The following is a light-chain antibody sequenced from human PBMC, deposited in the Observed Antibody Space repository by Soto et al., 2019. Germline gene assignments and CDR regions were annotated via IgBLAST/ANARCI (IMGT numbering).Light chain of an antibody. V-gene: IGKV1D-13*01. Sequence: AIQLTQSPSSLSASVGDRVTVTCRASQGISSTLAWYQQKPGRAPKLLISDASNLEGGVPSRFSGRGSETDVALTISSLQPEEFATYYCQQFNNYPLTFGGGTKVEIK. J-gene: IGKJ4*01. CDR3: QQFNNYPLT. CDR2: DAS. CDR1: QGISST.